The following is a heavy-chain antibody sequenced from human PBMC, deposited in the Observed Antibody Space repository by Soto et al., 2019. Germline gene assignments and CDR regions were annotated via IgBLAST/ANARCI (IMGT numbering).Heavy chain of an antibody. J-gene: IGHJ6*02. D-gene: IGHD6-13*01. Sequence: EVQLLESGGGLVQPGGSLRLSCAASGFTFSSYAMSWVRQAPGKGLEWVSVISGSGDSTYYADSVRGRFTISRDNSKTPLDLQMNSLRAEDTSVYYCAKDRDGAAAGPTKFYGMDVWGQGTTVTVSS. CDR2: ISGSGDST. V-gene: IGHV3-23*01. CDR3: AKDRDGAAAGPTKFYGMDV. CDR1: GFTFSSYA.